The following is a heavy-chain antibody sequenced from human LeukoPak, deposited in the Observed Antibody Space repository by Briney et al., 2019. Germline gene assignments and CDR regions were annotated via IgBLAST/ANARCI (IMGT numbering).Heavy chain of an antibody. CDR3: ARHSYCSSTGCYNRPFDY. D-gene: IGHD2-2*02. V-gene: IGHV4-30-2*01. Sequence: SQTLSLTCTVSGGSISSGGYYWSWIRQPPGKGLEWIGYIYHSGSTYYNPSLKSRVTISVDTSKNQFSLRLSSVTAADTAVYYCARHSYCSSTGCYNRPFDYWGQGTLVTVSS. J-gene: IGHJ4*02. CDR1: GGSISSGGYY. CDR2: IYHSGST.